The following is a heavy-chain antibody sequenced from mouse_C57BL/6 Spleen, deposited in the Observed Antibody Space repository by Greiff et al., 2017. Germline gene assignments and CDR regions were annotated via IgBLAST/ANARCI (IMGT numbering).Heavy chain of an antibody. CDR3: ARFRTGFAY. CDR2: IDPSDSYT. CDR1: GYTFTSYW. V-gene: IGHV1-69*01. Sequence: QVQLQQPGAELVMPGASVKLSCKASGYTFTSYWMHWVKQRSGQGLEWIGEIDPSDSYTNYNQKFKGKSTLTVDKSSSTAYMQLSSLTSEDSAVYYCARFRTGFAYWGQGTLVTVSA. D-gene: IGHD4-1*01. J-gene: IGHJ3*01.